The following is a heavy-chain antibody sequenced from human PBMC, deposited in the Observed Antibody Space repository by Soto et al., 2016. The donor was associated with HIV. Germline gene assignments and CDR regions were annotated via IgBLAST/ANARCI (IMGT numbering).Heavy chain of an antibody. J-gene: IGHJ4*02. CDR1: NGSINSNNYY. CDR2: IYYSGST. V-gene: IGHV4-39*01. CDR3: ATQLGQGMASLDY. Sequence: QLQLQESGPGLVNPSETLSLTCTVSNGSINSNNYYWGWIRQPPGKGLVWIGSIYYSGSTYYNPSLESRVTISVDTSKNQFSLKLISVTAADTAVYFCATQLGQGMASLDYVGPGEPLVHRLL. D-gene: IGHD3-10*01.